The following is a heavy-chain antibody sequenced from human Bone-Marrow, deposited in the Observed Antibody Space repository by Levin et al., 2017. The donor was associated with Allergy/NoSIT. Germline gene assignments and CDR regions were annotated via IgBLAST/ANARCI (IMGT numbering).Heavy chain of an antibody. CDR2: ISYDGTEN. V-gene: IGHV3-30*01. J-gene: IGHJ4*02. CDR1: GFTFSNYA. D-gene: IGHD3-22*01. Sequence: GGSLRLSCATSGFTFSNYAANWVRQAPGKGLEWVSIISYDGTENYYANSVKGRFVISRDNSKSTLYLQMNSLRPEDTAVYYCARGGDPEGESSGYSLDYWGQGTLVTVSS. CDR3: ARGGDPEGESSGYSLDY.